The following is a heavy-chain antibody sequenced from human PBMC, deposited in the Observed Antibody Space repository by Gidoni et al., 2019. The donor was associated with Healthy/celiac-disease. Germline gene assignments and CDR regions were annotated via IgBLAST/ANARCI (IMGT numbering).Heavy chain of an antibody. D-gene: IGHD7-27*01. CDR2: MKSDGSST. J-gene: IGHJ4*02. V-gene: IGHV3-74*01. CDR1: GFTFSSYW. CDR3: ARAIFNWGSLDY. Sequence: EVQLVESGGGLVQPGGSLRLSCAASGFTFSSYWMHWVRQAPGKGLVWVSRMKSDGSSTSYADSVKGRFTISRDNAKNTLYLQMNSLRAEDTAVYYCARAIFNWGSLDYWGQGTLVTVSS.